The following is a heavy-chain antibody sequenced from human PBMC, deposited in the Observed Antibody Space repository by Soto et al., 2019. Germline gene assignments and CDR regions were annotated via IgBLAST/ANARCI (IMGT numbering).Heavy chain of an antibody. D-gene: IGHD3-22*01. Sequence: SETLSLTCAVYGGSFIGYYWSLIRHPPWKWLEWIVEINHSGSTNYNPSLKSRVTISVDTSKNQFSLKLSSVTAADTAVYYCARSGRITMIVRRYYYGMDVWGQGTTVTVSS. CDR1: GGSFIGYY. J-gene: IGHJ6*02. V-gene: IGHV4-34*01. CDR3: ARSGRITMIVRRYYYGMDV. CDR2: INHSGST.